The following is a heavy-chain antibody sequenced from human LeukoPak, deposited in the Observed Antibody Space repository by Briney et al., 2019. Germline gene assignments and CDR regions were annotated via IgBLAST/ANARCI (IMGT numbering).Heavy chain of an antibody. Sequence: PSETLSLTCTLSGGSISYYYWSWTRQPAGKGLEWIGRIYTSGSPNYNPPLKGRVTMSVDTSKNQFSLKLSSVTAADTAVYFCARDYSNYYFDYWGQGTLVTVSS. D-gene: IGHD4-11*01. CDR2: IYTSGSP. CDR3: ARDYSNYYFDY. J-gene: IGHJ4*02. CDR1: GGSISYYY. V-gene: IGHV4-4*07.